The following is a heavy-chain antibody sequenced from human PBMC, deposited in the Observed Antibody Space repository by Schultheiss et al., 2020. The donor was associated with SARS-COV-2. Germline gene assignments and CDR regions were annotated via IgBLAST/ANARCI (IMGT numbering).Heavy chain of an antibody. CDR1: GGSFSGYY. CDR3: ATYYDSSGSIRDAFDI. CDR2: INHSGST. Sequence: SETLSLTCAVYGGSFSGYYWSWIRQPPGKGLEWIGEINHSGSTNYNPSLKSRVTISVDTSKNQFSLKLSSVTAADTAVYYCATYYDSSGSIRDAFDIWGQGTMVTVSS. V-gene: IGHV4-34*01. D-gene: IGHD3-22*01. J-gene: IGHJ3*02.